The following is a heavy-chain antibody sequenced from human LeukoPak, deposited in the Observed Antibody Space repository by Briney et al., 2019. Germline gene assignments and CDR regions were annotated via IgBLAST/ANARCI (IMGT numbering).Heavy chain of an antibody. J-gene: IGHJ4*02. CDR1: GFSVRTNY. CDR2: FYTGGST. CDR3: VTDLTGTTAVLGY. Sequence: AGGSLRLSCAASGFSVRTNYMSWVRQAPGKGLEWVSVFYTGGSTYYADSVKGRFTISRDTSKNTVYLQVNSLRAEDTAIYYCVTDLTGTTAVLGYWGQGTLVTVSS. D-gene: IGHD1-7*01. V-gene: IGHV3-53*01.